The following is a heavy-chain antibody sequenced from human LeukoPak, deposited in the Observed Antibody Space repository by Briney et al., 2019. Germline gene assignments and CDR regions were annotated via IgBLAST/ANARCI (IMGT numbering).Heavy chain of an antibody. Sequence: ASVKVSCKASGYTFTSYDINWVRQATGQGLEWMGWMNPNNGNTNYAQKLQGRVTMTTDTSTSTAYMELRSLRSDDTAVYYCARDYGSGSWSDYWGQGTLVTVSS. V-gene: IGHV1-18*01. D-gene: IGHD3-10*01. CDR3: ARDYGSGSWSDY. J-gene: IGHJ4*02. CDR1: GYTFTSYD. CDR2: MNPNNGNT.